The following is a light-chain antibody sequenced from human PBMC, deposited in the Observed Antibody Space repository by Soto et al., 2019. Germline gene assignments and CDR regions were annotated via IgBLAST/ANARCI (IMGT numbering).Light chain of an antibody. V-gene: IGKV1-5*03. CDR3: QQYNSYSEYT. CDR1: QSISSW. J-gene: IGKJ2*01. CDR2: KAS. Sequence: DIQMTQSPSTLSASVGDRVTITCRASQSISSWLAWYQQKPGKAPKLLIYKASSLESGVPSRFSGSGSGTEFTLTISSLQPDDFANYYCQQYNSYSEYTFGQGPKVDI.